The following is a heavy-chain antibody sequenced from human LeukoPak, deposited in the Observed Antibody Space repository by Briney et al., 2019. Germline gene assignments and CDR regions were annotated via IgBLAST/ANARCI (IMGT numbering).Heavy chain of an antibody. D-gene: IGHD1-26*01. Sequence: ASVKVSCKASGYTFTSYDINWVRQAPGQGLEWMGWINPNSGGTNYAQKFQGRVTMTRDTSISTAYMELSRLRSDDTAVYYCARDRWELPLVAFDIWGQGTMVTVSS. V-gene: IGHV1-2*02. J-gene: IGHJ3*02. CDR2: INPNSGGT. CDR3: ARDRWELPLVAFDI. CDR1: GYTFTSYD.